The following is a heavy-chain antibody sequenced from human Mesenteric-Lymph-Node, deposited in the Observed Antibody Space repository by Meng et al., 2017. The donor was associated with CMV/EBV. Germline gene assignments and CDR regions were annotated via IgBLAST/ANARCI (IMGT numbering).Heavy chain of an antibody. J-gene: IGHJ4*02. V-gene: IGHV4-4*01. CDR2: IYHSGGT. CDR3: ARDLGTARPSDY. Sequence: CAVSGGSISSNNCWNWVRQPPGKGLEWIGEIYHSGGTNYNPSLKSRVTISVDKSKNQLSLKVTSMTAADTAVYFCARDLGTARPSDYWGQGTLVTVSS. D-gene: IGHD5-18*01. CDR1: GGSISSNNC.